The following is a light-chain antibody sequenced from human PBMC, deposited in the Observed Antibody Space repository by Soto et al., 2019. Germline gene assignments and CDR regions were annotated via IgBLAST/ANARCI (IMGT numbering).Light chain of an antibody. CDR1: QDISRY. J-gene: IGKJ3*01. V-gene: IGKV1-9*01. Sequence: DIQLTQSPSLLSASIGDRVTITCRASQDISRYLAWYQQKLGTAPRLLISLATTLQGGVPSRFSGSGSGTEFTLTISSLQPEDIATYYCQQLELYPITFGPGTAVEIK. CDR3: QQLELYPIT. CDR2: LAT.